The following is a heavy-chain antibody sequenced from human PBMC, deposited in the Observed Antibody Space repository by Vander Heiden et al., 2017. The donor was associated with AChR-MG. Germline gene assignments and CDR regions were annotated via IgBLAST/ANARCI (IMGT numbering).Heavy chain of an antibody. Sequence: EVQLLESGGDLVQPGGSLRLSCAGSGSSFSGYAMTWVRQSQGKGLGWVSSITGSGGGTSYADSVKGRFIVSRDNSKEILFLQMNSLRVEDTAMYYCGRDPNGDYIGAFEFWGQGAMVTVSS. D-gene: IGHD4-17*01. CDR1: GSSFSGYA. V-gene: IGHV3-23*01. CDR2: ITGSGGGT. J-gene: IGHJ3*01. CDR3: GRDPNGDYIGAFEF.